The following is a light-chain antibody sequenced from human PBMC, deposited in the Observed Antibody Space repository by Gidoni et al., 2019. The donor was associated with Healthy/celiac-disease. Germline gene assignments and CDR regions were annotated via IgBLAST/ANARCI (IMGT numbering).Light chain of an antibody. CDR2: EDN. CDR1: SGSIASNY. V-gene: IGLV6-57*02. CDR3: QSYDSSNRDVV. J-gene: IGLJ2*01. Sequence: NFMLTQPHSASESPGKTVTISCTGSSGSIASNYVQWYQQRPGSAPTTVIYEDNQRPSGVPDRFSGSIDSSSNSASLTSSGLKTEDEADYYCQSYDSSNRDVVFGGGTKLTVL.